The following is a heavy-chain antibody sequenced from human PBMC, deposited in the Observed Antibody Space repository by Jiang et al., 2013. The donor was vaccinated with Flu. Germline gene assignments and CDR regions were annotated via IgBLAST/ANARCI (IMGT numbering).Heavy chain of an antibody. D-gene: IGHD4-23*01. CDR1: RFSFSSYA. V-gene: IGHV3-23*01. CDR2: ISSDTETT. CDR3: AKDGPAVTVTTAFDI. J-gene: IGHJ3*02. Sequence: GDVFVHGGGSLRLSCAASRFSFSSYAMYWVRQAPGKGLEWISSISSDTETTFYADSVKGRFTVSRDNSKNTLYLQMNSLRADDTAVYYCAKDGPAVTVTTAFDIWGQGTMVTVSS.